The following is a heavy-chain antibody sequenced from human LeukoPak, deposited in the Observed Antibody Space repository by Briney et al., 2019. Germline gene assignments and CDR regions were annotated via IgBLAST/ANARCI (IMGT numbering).Heavy chain of an antibody. CDR2: MNPNTGRT. CDR1: RYTFTSYD. CDR3: ARLSQTPDYYSNGGYYQLGF. Sequence: ASVKVSCKASRYTFTSYDINWVREAAGQGLEWMGWMNPNTGRTGFVQKFQGRLTMTRDTSISTAYLELSSLRSEDTAIYYCARLSQTPDYYSNGGYYQLGFWGQGTPVTVSS. V-gene: IGHV1-8*01. D-gene: IGHD3-22*01. J-gene: IGHJ4*02.